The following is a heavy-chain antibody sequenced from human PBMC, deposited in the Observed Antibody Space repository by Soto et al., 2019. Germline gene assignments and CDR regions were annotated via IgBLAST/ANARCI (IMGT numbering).Heavy chain of an antibody. Sequence: PSETLSLTCAVSGGAISSGGYSLSWIRQPPGKGLEWIGYIYHSGSTYYNPSLKSRVTISVDRSKNQFSLKLSSVTAADTDVYYCDRVGRDYDILTGYTSGWFDPWGQGTLITVSS. J-gene: IGHJ5*02. CDR3: DRVGRDYDILTGYTSGWFDP. CDR2: IYHSGST. V-gene: IGHV4-30-2*01. D-gene: IGHD3-9*01. CDR1: GGAISSGGYS.